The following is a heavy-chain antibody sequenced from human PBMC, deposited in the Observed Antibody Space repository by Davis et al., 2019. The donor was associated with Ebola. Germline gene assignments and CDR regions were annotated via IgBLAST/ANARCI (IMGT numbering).Heavy chain of an antibody. J-gene: IGHJ3*02. D-gene: IGHD3-22*01. CDR1: GGSINSYY. CDR3: ARDLDYYDSSGYGDDAFDI. V-gene: IGHV4-4*07. CDR2: IYTSGST. Sequence: PSETLSLTCSVSGGSINSYYWSWIRQPAGKGLEWIGRIYTSGSTNYNPSLKSRVTMSVDTSKNQFSLKLSSVTAADTAVYYCARDLDYYDSSGYGDDAFDIWGQGTMVTVSS.